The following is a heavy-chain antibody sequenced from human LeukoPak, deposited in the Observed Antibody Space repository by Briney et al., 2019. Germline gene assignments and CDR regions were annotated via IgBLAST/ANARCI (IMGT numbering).Heavy chain of an antibody. CDR2: IYHRGST. J-gene: IGHJ4*02. CDR1: GGSISSGGYY. V-gene: IGHV4-30-2*01. CDR3: ARHKRGTRAHFDY. D-gene: IGHD1-1*01. Sequence: SETLSLTCTVSGGSISSGGYYWSWIRQPPGEGLEWIGYIYHRGSTYYNPSLKSRVTISVDRSKNQFSLKLSSVTAADTAVYYCARHKRGTRAHFDYWGQGTLVTVSS.